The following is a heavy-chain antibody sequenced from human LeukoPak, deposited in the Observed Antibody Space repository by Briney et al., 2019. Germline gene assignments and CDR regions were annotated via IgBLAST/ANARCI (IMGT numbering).Heavy chain of an antibody. Sequence: GGSLRLSCAASGFTVSSNYMSWVRQAPGKGLEWVSIIYSGGSTYYADSVKGRFTISRDNSKNTLYLQMNSLRSEDTAVYYCAEGSVEYFDYWGQGTLVTVSS. V-gene: IGHV3-53*05. CDR2: IYSGGST. CDR3: AEGSVEYFDY. CDR1: GFTVSSNY. J-gene: IGHJ4*02.